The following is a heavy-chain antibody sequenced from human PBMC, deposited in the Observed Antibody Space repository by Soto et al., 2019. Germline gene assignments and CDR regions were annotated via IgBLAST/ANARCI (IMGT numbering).Heavy chain of an antibody. D-gene: IGHD6-13*01. J-gene: IGHJ3*01. V-gene: IGHV1-46*03. Sequence: QVQLVQSGAEVKKPGASVRVSCKASAYTFTSYYVHWVRQAPGQGPEWMGMINPSRGGTDYAQKFQGRVTMTHDTSTTTVYMELSSLRSEDTAIYYCTRSIITTAGTDAFDLWGQGTVVTVSS. CDR2: INPSRGGT. CDR1: AYTFTSYY. CDR3: TRSIITTAGTDAFDL.